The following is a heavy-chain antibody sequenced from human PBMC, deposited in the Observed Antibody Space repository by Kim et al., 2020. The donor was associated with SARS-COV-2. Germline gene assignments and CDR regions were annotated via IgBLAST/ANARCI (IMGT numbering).Heavy chain of an antibody. Sequence: GGTTTYAQKFQGRVTMTRDTSTSTVYMELSSLRSEDTAVYYCARGELDYWGQGTLVTVSS. CDR3: ARGELDY. CDR2: GGTT. J-gene: IGHJ4*02. V-gene: IGHV1-46*01.